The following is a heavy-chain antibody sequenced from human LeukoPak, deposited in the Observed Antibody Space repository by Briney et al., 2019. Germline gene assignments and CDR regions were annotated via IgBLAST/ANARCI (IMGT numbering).Heavy chain of an antibody. CDR1: GGTFSSYA. CDR3: ARGEMITFGGVIVISTFDI. V-gene: IGHV1-69*04. D-gene: IGHD3-16*02. J-gene: IGHJ3*02. Sequence: SVRVSCKASGGTFSSYAISWVRQAPGQGLEWMGRIIPILGIANYAQKFQGRVTITADKSTSTAYMELSSLRSEDTAVYYCARGEMITFGGVIVISTFDIWGQGTMVTVS. CDR2: IIPILGIA.